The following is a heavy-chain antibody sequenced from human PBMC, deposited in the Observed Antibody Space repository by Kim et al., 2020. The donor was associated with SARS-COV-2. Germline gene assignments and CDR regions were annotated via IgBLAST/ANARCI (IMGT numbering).Heavy chain of an antibody. Sequence: SVKVSCKASGGTFSSYAISWVRQAPGQGLEWMGGIIPIFGTANYAQKFQGRVTITADESTSTAYMELSSLRSEDTAVYYCARIPDSSGYPFDYWGQGTLVTVSS. J-gene: IGHJ4*02. CDR1: GGTFSSYA. CDR2: IIPIFGTA. D-gene: IGHD3-22*01. CDR3: ARIPDSSGYPFDY. V-gene: IGHV1-69*13.